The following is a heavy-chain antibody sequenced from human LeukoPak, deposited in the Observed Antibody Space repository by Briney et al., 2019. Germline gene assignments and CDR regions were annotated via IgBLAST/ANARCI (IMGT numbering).Heavy chain of an antibody. V-gene: IGHV3-74*01. D-gene: IGHD6-25*01. CDR3: TRVGARLGAFDI. CDR1: GFTFSSYW. Sequence: GGSLGLSCAASGFTFSSYWMHWVRQAPGKGLVWVSRINSDGSTTSYADSVKGRFTISRDNAKNTLYLQMNSLRAEDTAVYYCTRVGARLGAFDIWGQGTMVTVSS. CDR2: INSDGSTT. J-gene: IGHJ3*02.